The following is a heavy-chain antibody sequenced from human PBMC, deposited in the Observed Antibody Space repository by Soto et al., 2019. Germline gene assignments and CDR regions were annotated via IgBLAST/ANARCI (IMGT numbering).Heavy chain of an antibody. D-gene: IGHD6-19*01. CDR3: ARIVWIRNSIGQRYYFDY. Sequence: QLQLQESGPGLVKPSETLSLTCTVSGGSVSSTSYYWGWIRQPPGKGLEWIGSIYYSGSTYYNPSSKSRVTISVDTSKNLFSLKLSSVTAADTSFYYCARIVWIRNSIGQRYYFDYWGQGTLVTVSS. J-gene: IGHJ4*02. CDR2: IYYSGST. V-gene: IGHV4-39*01. CDR1: GGSVSSTSYY.